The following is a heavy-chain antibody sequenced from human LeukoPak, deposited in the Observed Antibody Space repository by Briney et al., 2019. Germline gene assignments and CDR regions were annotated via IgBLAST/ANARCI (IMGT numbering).Heavy chain of an antibody. D-gene: IGHD1-26*01. CDR1: GFTFSSYS. J-gene: IGHJ4*02. Sequence: GGSLRLSCAASGFTFSSYSMNWVRQAPGKGLEWVSYISSSSTTIYYADSVKGRFTISRDNAKKSVLLQMNSLRAEDTAVYYCARINPFFCPSGSVYRRGQGNLVNV. V-gene: IGHV3-48*04. CDR2: ISSSSTTI. CDR3: ARINPFFCPSGSVYR.